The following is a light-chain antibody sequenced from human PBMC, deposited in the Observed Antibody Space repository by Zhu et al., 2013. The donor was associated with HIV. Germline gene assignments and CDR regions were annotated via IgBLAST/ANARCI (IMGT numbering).Light chain of an antibody. CDR2: DVS. Sequence: DIQMTQTPSTLPASVGDRVTITCRASQSVSKWVAWYQQKPGKAPKLLISDVSSLESGVPSRFRGSGSGTEFTLTISSLQPDDFATYYCQQYNSYTFGQGTKLEIK. CDR1: QSVSKW. V-gene: IGKV1-5*01. J-gene: IGKJ2*01. CDR3: QQYNSYT.